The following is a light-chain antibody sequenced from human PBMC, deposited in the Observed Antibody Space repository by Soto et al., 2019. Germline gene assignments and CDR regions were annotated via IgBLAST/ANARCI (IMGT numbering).Light chain of an antibody. J-gene: IGLJ2*01. Sequence: QSALTQPASVSGSPGQSITISCTGTSSDVCGYNYVSWYQQHPGRAPQLMIYDVSHRPSGVSNRFSGSRSGNTASLTISGLQAEDEADYYCSSYATSTTVLFGGGTKPTVL. V-gene: IGLV2-14*03. CDR1: SSDVCGYNY. CDR3: SSYATSTTVL. CDR2: DVS.